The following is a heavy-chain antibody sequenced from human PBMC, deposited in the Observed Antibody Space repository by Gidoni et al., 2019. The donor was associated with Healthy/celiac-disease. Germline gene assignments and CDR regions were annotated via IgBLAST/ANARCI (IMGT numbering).Heavy chain of an antibody. D-gene: IGHD1-26*01. CDR1: GYTFTRYH. CDR2: INPKSGGT. V-gene: IGHV1-2*02. CDR3: ARAGIVGATNEGYYYYYYDMDV. Sequence: QVQLVQSGAEVKKPVASVKSSCQTSGYTFTRYHMPWVRQAPGQGLEWMGWINPKSGGTNYAQKFQGGVTMTRYTAISTAYMELSRLRSDDTAVYYCARAGIVGATNEGYYYYYYDMDVWGQGTTVTVSS. J-gene: IGHJ6*02.